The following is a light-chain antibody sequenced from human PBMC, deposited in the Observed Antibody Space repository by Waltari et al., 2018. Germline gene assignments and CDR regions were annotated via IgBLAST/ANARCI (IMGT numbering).Light chain of an antibody. CDR3: QQSYSTPIT. V-gene: IGKV3-15*01. J-gene: IGKJ5*01. CDR2: GTS. CDR1: KPISYN. Sequence: EIVLTQSPSTLSVSPGERAILSCRASKPISYNLAWYQQRPGQPPRLLIDGTSARAAAIPVRFSGSGSGTEFTLTISSLQPEDFATYYCQQSYSTPITFGQGTRLEIK.